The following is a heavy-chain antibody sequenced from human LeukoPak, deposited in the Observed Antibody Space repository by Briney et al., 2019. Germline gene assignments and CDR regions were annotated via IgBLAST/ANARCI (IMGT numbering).Heavy chain of an antibody. CDR2: IYYSGST. Sequence: SETLSLTCTVSGGSLSSSSYYWGWLRQPPGKGLGWIGSIYYSGSTYYNPSLKSRVTISVDTSKNQFFLKLSSVTAADTAVYYCARLGYCSGGSCYGGGWGQGTLVTVSS. CDR3: ARLGYCSGGSCYGGG. CDR1: GGSLSSSSYY. V-gene: IGHV4-39*01. J-gene: IGHJ4*02. D-gene: IGHD2-15*01.